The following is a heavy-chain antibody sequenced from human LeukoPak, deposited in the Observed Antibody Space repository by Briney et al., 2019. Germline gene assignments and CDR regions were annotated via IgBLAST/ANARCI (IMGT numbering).Heavy chain of an antibody. CDR1: RFTLSSSG. Sequence: GSLRLSCAASRFTLSSSGMHWVRQAPGKGLEWVSYISSSSSTIYYADSVKGRFTISRDNAKNSLYLQMNSLRAEDTAVYYCARVFKEIVVVHTGTAYYYGMDVWGQGTTVTVSS. V-gene: IGHV3-48*01. CDR2: ISSSSSTI. J-gene: IGHJ6*02. CDR3: ARVFKEIVVVHTGTAYYYGMDV. D-gene: IGHD2-15*01.